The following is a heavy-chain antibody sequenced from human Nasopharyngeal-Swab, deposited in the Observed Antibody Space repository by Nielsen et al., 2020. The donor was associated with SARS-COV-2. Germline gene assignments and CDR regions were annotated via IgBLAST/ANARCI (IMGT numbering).Heavy chain of an antibody. D-gene: IGHD2-21*02. J-gene: IGHJ4*02. CDR2: IYYSGST. Sequence: WIRQPPGKGLEWIGYIYYSGSTNYNPSLKSRVTISVDTSKNQSSLKLSSVTAADTAVYYCARCGGDCLKTPTLYYFDYWGQGTLVTVSS. V-gene: IGHV4-59*01. CDR3: ARCGGDCLKTPTLYYFDY.